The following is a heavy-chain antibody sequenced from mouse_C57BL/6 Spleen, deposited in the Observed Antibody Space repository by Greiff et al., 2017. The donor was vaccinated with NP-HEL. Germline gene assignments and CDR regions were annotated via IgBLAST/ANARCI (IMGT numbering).Heavy chain of an antibody. CDR1: GFTFSDYG. CDR2: ISSGSSTI. D-gene: IGHD2-1*01. V-gene: IGHV5-17*01. Sequence: EVMLVESGGGLVKPGGSLKLSCAASGFTFSDYGMHWVRQAPEKGLEWVAYISSGSSTIYYADTVKGRFTISRDNAKNTLFLQMTSLRSEDTAMYYCARKAIYYGNYLDVWGTGTTVTVSS. CDR3: ARKAIYYGNYLDV. J-gene: IGHJ1*03.